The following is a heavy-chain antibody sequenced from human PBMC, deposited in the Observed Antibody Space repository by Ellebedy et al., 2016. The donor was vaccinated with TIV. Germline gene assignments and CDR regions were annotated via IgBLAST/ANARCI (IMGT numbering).Heavy chain of an antibody. CDR3: ARGGESYWVPKGDY. Sequence: GGSLRLSXAASGFTFSSYAMSWDRQAPGKGLEWVSTVRGSGDSTHYADSVKGRFTISRDNSRGTLYLQMNRLRAEDTATYYCARGGESYWVPKGDYWGQGTLVTVSS. CDR1: GFTFSSYA. D-gene: IGHD2-21*01. V-gene: IGHV3-23*01. CDR2: VRGSGDST. J-gene: IGHJ4*02.